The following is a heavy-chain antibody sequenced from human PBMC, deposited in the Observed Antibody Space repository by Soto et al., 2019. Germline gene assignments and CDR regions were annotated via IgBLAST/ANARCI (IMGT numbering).Heavy chain of an antibody. J-gene: IGHJ4*02. V-gene: IGHV1-69*02. CDR2: VNPILSLS. D-gene: IGHD3-10*01. CDR1: GDTFSFYS. Sequence: QVQLVQSGAEVKRPGSSVKVSCKASGDTFSFYSINWVRQAPGLGLEWMGRVNPILSLSNYAQRFQGRVTMTADKYTSTAYMVLSSLTSEDTAIFYCATSYGSGYRAFDYWGQGAQVIVSS. CDR3: ATSYGSGYRAFDY.